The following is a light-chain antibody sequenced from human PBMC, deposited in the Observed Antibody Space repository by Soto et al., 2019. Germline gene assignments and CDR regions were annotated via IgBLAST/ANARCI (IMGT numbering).Light chain of an antibody. V-gene: IGLV2-14*03. CDR1: SSDVGSYKY. J-gene: IGLJ3*02. CDR2: EVN. CDR3: SSYTSSDTWV. Sequence: QAVVTQPASVSGSPGQSITISCTGTSSDVGSYKYVSWYQQHPGKAPKLMIYEVNNRPSGVSNRFSGSKSGNTASLTISGLQAEDEADYYCSSYTSSDTWVFGGGTKLTVL.